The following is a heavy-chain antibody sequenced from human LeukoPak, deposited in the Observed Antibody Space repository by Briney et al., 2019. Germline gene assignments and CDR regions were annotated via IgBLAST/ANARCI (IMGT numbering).Heavy chain of an antibody. D-gene: IGHD2-2*01. V-gene: IGHV3-30*18. CDR2: ISTDGKNK. J-gene: IGHJ4*02. CDR3: AKDQKWGPADYYFDS. CDR1: GFTLSNYA. Sequence: PVGSLRLSCAASGFTLSNYAMHWVRQAPGKGLEWVTVISTDGKNKKYADSVKGRFAISRDNSKNTLDLQMNSLRAEDTGVYYCAKDQKWGPADYYFDSWGQGTLLTGSS.